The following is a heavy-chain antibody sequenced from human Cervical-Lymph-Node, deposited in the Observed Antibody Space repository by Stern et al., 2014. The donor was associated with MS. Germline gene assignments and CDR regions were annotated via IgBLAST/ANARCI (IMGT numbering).Heavy chain of an antibody. V-gene: IGHV4-31*03. CDR2: IFFTGST. Sequence: DQLVESGPGLVKPSQTLSLTCTVSGASISSGNFLWTWIRQHPGQGLEWIGYIFFTGSTYYNPSLKSRVTISVDASKNQFSLKLRSVTSADTAVYYCARADPSILVVTWGQGTLVTVSS. CDR1: GASISSGNFL. CDR3: ARADPSILVVT. J-gene: IGHJ5*02. D-gene: IGHD2-21*01.